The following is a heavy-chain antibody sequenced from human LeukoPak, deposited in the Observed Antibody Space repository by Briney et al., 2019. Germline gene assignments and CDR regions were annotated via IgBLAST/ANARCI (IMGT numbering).Heavy chain of an antibody. Sequence: PSETLSLTCSVSGYSISSGYFWAWIRQPPGKGLEWIGTIYHTGSTFYNPSLKNRVTISLHTSSNQFSLRLSSVTAADTAVYYCARELSGTDYFDYWGQGALVTVSS. J-gene: IGHJ4*02. CDR1: GYSISSGYF. CDR2: IYHTGST. CDR3: ARELSGTDYFDY. V-gene: IGHV4-38-2*02. D-gene: IGHD6-13*01.